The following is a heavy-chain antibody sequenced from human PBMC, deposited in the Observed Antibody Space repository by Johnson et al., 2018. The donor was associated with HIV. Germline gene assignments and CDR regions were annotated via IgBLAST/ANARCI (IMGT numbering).Heavy chain of an antibody. CDR1: GFTFSYYG. D-gene: IGHD1-1*01. Sequence: QVQLVESGGGVVQPGRSLRLSCAASGFTFSYYGIHWVRQAPGKGLEWVAFIRYDGSNKYYADSVKGRFTISRDNSKNTLYLQMNSLRAEDTAVYYCARGTGTDDAFDIWGQGTMVTVSS. CDR3: ARGTGTDDAFDI. CDR2: IRYDGSNK. J-gene: IGHJ3*02. V-gene: IGHV3-33*01.